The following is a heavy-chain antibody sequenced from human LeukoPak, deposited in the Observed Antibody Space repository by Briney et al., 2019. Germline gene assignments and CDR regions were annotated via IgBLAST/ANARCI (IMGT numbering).Heavy chain of an antibody. CDR1: GFTFSSYA. CDR2: ISGSGGST. D-gene: IGHD6-13*01. Sequence: GGSLRLSCAASGFTFSSYAMSWVRQAPGKGPEWVSAISGSGGSTYYADSVKGRFTISRDNSKNTLYLQMNSLRAEDTAVYYCAKLKASWYQTIDYWGQGTLVTVSS. CDR3: AKLKASWYQTIDY. J-gene: IGHJ4*02. V-gene: IGHV3-23*01.